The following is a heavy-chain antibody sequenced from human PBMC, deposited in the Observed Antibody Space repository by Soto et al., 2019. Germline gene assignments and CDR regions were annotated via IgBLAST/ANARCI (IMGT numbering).Heavy chain of an antibody. Sequence: ASVKVSCKASGYTFTSYDINWVRHATGQGLEWMGWMNPNSGNTGYAQKFQGRVTMTRNTSISTAYMELSSLRSEDTAVYYCARGSILTGYYGGYYYYYYMDVWGKGTTVTAP. J-gene: IGHJ6*03. D-gene: IGHD3-9*01. CDR2: MNPNSGNT. CDR3: ARGSILTGYYGGYYYYYYMDV. V-gene: IGHV1-8*01. CDR1: GYTFTSYD.